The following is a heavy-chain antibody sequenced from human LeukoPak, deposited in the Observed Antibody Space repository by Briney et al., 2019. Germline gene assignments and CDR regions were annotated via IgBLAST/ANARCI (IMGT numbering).Heavy chain of an antibody. CDR2: ISPNSGAT. Sequence: ASVKVSCKASGYTLTGYYMEWVRQAPGQGLEWMGWISPNSGATNYAQKFQGRVTMTRDTSVSTAYMELTRLRSDDTAVYYCAREGIAGNWFDPWGQGTLVTVSS. J-gene: IGHJ5*02. CDR1: GYTLTGYY. CDR3: AREGIAGNWFDP. D-gene: IGHD6-13*01. V-gene: IGHV1-2*02.